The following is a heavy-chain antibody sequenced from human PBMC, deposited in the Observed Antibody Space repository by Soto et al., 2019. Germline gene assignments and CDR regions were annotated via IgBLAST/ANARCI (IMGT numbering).Heavy chain of an antibody. J-gene: IGHJ6*02. CDR1: GGTFSSYA. D-gene: IGHD6-19*01. CDR2: IIPIFGTA. Sequence: QVQLVQSGAEVKKPGSSVKVSCKASGGTFSSYAISWVRQAPGQGLEWMGGIIPIFGTANYAQKFQGRVTITADESTSTDYMELSRLRSEDTAVYYCARDPGAPASSADQDRYYYYGMDVWGQGTTVTVSS. CDR3: ARDPGAPASSADQDRYYYYGMDV. V-gene: IGHV1-69*01.